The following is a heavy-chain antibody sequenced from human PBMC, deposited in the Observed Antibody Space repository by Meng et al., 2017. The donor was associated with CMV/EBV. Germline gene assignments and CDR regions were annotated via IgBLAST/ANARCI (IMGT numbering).Heavy chain of an antibody. CDR2: IYPGDSDT. CDR1: GYTFTSYW. D-gene: IGHD2-21*02. CDR3: ARGGDHLRPNWFDP. Sequence: KVSCKASGYTFTSYWIGWVRQMPGKGLEWMGIIYPGDSDTRYSPSFQGQVTISADKSISTAYLQWSSLKASDTAMYYCARGGDHLRPNWFDPWGQGTLVTVSS. V-gene: IGHV5-51*01. J-gene: IGHJ5*02.